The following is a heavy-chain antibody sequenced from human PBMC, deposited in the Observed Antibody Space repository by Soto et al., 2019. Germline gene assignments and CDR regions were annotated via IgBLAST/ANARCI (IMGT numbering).Heavy chain of an antibody. CDR2: INHSGST. Sequence: PSETLSLTCAVYGGSFSGYYWSWIRQPPGKGLEWIGEINHSGSTNQNPSLKSRVTISVDTSKNQFYLNLSSVTAADTAVYYCARGRSYGSGSPRVYGMDVWGQGTTVTVSS. V-gene: IGHV4-34*01. J-gene: IGHJ6*02. CDR1: GGSFSGYY. D-gene: IGHD3-10*01. CDR3: ARGRSYGSGSPRVYGMDV.